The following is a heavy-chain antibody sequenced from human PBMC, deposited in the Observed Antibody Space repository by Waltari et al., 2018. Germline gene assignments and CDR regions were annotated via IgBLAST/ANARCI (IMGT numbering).Heavy chain of an antibody. CDR1: GGSISSYY. J-gene: IGHJ4*02. D-gene: IGHD1-1*01. V-gene: IGHV4-59*01. CDR2: IYYSGST. CDR3: AREGLEPDQGFDY. Sequence: QVQLQESGSGLVKPSETLSLTCTVSGGSISSYYWSWIRQPPGKGLEWIGYIYYSGSTNYNPSLKSRVTISVDTSKNQFSLKLSSVTAADTAVYYCAREGLEPDQGFDYWGQGTLVTVSS.